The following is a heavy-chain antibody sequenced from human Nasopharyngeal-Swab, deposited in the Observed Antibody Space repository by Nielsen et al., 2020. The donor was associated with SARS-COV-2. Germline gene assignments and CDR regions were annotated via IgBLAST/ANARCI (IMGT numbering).Heavy chain of an antibody. CDR2: ISYDGSNK. Sequence: GGSLRLSCAASGFTFSSYAMHWVRQAPGKGLEWVAVISYDGSNKYYADSVKGRFTISRDNSKNTLYLQMNSLRAEDTAVYYCARGGLLELGFYWYFDLWGCGTLVTVSS. V-gene: IGHV3-30-3*01. J-gene: IGHJ2*01. CDR1: GFTFSSYA. CDR3: ARGGLLELGFYWYFDL. D-gene: IGHD7-27*01.